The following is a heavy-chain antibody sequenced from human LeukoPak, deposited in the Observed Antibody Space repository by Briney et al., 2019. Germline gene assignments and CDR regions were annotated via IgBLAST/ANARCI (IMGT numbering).Heavy chain of an antibody. D-gene: IGHD3-22*01. Sequence: SETLSLTCAVYGGSFSGYYWSWIRQPPGKGLEWIGEINHSGSTNYNPSLKSRVTISVDTSKNQFSLKLSSVTAADTAVYYCAREKYDSPFFDYWGQGTLVTVSS. CDR1: GGSFSGYY. V-gene: IGHV4-34*01. J-gene: IGHJ4*02. CDR3: AREKYDSPFFDY. CDR2: INHSGST.